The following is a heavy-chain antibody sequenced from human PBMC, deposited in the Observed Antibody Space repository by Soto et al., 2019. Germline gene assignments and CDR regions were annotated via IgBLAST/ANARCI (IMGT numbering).Heavy chain of an antibody. Sequence: QVQLQESGPGLVKPSGTLSLTCTVSGGSMSSSNWWNWVRQPPGKGLEWIGEAHHSGRTNYNPSLKSRVTISVDKYKNHFSLKLSSVTAADTDVYYCAQSEATVLDNWGQGTLVTVSS. CDR2: AHHSGRT. CDR3: AQSEATVLDN. J-gene: IGHJ4*02. V-gene: IGHV4-4*02. D-gene: IGHD4-17*01. CDR1: GGSMSSSNW.